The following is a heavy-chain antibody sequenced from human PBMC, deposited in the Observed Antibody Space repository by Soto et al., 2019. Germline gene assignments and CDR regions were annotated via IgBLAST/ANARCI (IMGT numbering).Heavy chain of an antibody. CDR3: ARDPKTSGGQNWAFNYFDS. CDR1: GFSFSISP. D-gene: IGHD7-27*01. J-gene: IGHJ4*02. V-gene: IGHV3-30-3*01. CDR2: ISYDGTNK. Sequence: GGSLRLSCAASGFSFSISPMHWVRQAPGKGPEWVALISYDGTNKFYADSVKGRFTISRDNSKSTLYLQVDSLRPEDAAVYYCARDPKTSGGQNWAFNYFDSWGQGTLVTVSS.